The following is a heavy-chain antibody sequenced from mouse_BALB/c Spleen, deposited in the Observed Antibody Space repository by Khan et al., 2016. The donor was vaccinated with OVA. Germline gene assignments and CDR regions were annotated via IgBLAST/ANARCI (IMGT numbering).Heavy chain of an antibody. V-gene: IGHV1S136*01. Sequence: VRLQQSGPELVEPGASVKMSCKASGYTFTNYVMHWVKQKPGQGLEWLGYINPYNAGTRYNEKFKGKATLTSDISSTTAYMELSSLTSEDSAVYYWAREASSWDFSLPYWGQGTLVTVSA. CDR3: AREASSWDFSLPY. CDR2: INPYNAGT. CDR1: GYTFTNYV. J-gene: IGHJ3*01. D-gene: IGHD4-1*01.